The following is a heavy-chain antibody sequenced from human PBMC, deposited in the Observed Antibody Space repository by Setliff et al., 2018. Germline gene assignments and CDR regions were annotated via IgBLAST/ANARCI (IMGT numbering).Heavy chain of an antibody. CDR1: GFLFSSYG. J-gene: IGHJ4*02. D-gene: IGHD2-8*01. V-gene: IGHV3-30*02. CDR2: IQYDGSDK. CDR3: ARTDGTNLGYFDN. Sequence: GGSLRLSCAASGFLFSSYGMHWVRQAPGKGLEWVAFIQYDGSDKYYEDSVKGRFTISRDNSKNTVYLQVNSLRGEDTAVYHCARTDGTNLGYFDNWGQGTLVTVSS.